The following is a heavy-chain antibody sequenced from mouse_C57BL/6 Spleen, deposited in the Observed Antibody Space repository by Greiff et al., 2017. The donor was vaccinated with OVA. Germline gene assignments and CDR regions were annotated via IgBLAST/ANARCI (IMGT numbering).Heavy chain of an antibody. Sequence: QVTLKESGPGILQSSQTLSLTCSFSGFSLSTSGMGVSWIRQPSGKGLEWLAHIYWDDDKRYNPSLKSRLTISKDTSRNQVFLKITSVDTADTATYYCARRELPGWYFDVWGTGTTVTVSS. CDR2: IYWDDDK. CDR3: ARRELPGWYFDV. J-gene: IGHJ1*03. CDR1: GFSLSTSGMG. V-gene: IGHV8-12*01. D-gene: IGHD1-1*01.